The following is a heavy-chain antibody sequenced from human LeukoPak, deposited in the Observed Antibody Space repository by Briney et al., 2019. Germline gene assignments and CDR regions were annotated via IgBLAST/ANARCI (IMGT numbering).Heavy chain of an antibody. CDR1: GFTVSSNY. J-gene: IGHJ4*02. V-gene: IGHV3-53*05. CDR2: IYSGGST. D-gene: IGHD3-10*01. Sequence: GGSLRLSCAASGFTVSSNYMSWVRQAPGKGLEWVSVIYSGGSTYYADSVKGRFTISRDNSKNTLYLQMNSLRAEDTAVYYCAKGTLWFGELSPFDYWGQGTLVTVSS. CDR3: AKGTLWFGELSPFDY.